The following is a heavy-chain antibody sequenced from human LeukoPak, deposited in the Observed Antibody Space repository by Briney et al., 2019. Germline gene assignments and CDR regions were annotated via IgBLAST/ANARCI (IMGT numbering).Heavy chain of an antibody. V-gene: IGHV3-13*01. CDR3: ARVAKERVGGVYYFDY. J-gene: IGHJ4*02. D-gene: IGHD1-1*01. Sequence: GGSLRLSCAASGFTFSDYEMHWVRQATGKGLEWVSDIGTAGDTYYTGSVKGRFTICRENAKNSLYLQMNSLRAGDTAVYYCARVAKERVGGVYYFDYWGQGTLVTVSS. CDR1: GFTFSDYE. CDR2: IGTAGDT.